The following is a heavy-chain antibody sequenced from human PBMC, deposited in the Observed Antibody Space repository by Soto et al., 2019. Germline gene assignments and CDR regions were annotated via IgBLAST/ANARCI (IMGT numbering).Heavy chain of an antibody. V-gene: IGHV2-70*01. CDR3: ARRVRVVIITSSSYSGRGG. D-gene: IGHD3-10*01. CDR1: GFSLSTSGMC. CDR2: IDWDDDK. Sequence: SGPTMLNPTQTLTLTCTFSGFSLSTSGMCVNWIRQPPGKALEWLALIDWDDDKYYSTSLKTRLTISKDTSKNQVVLTMTNMKPVATATYYCARRVRVVIITSSSYSGRGGSSQGTKV. J-gene: IGHJ6*02.